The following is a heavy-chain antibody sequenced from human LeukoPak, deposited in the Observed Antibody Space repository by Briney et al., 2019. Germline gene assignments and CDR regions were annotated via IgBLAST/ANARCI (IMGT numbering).Heavy chain of an antibody. CDR2: GWYDGSNK. J-gene: IGHJ4*02. V-gene: IGHV3-33*06. Sequence: GRSLRLSCAASGFTFSSSGMHCVRQPPGKGLEWVAVGWYDGSNKYYADSVKGRFTISRDNSKNTLYLQMNSLRAEDTAVYYCAKGPSRITMVRGVIGIDYWGQGTLVTVSS. CDR1: GFTFSSSG. CDR3: AKGPSRITMVRGVIGIDY. D-gene: IGHD3-10*01.